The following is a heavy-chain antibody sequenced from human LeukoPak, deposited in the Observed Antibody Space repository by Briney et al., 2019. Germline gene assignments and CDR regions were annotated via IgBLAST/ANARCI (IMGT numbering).Heavy chain of an antibody. CDR1: GGSMSSSSYY. D-gene: IGHD4-17*01. CDR2: IYYSGST. Sequence: SETLSLTCTVSGGSMSSSSYYWGWIRQPPGKRLEWIGSIYYSGSTYYNPSLKSRVTISVDTSKNQFSLKLSSVTAADTAVYYCATDYGDYVGYWGQGTMVTVSS. J-gene: IGHJ3*01. V-gene: IGHV4-39*02. CDR3: ATDYGDYVGY.